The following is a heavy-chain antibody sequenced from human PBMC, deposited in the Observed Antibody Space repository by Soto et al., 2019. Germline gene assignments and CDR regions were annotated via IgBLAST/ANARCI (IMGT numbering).Heavy chain of an antibody. CDR2: INHSGIT. CDR3: VRGPYNYNSRYFDY. D-gene: IGHD1-1*01. CDR1: GGSFSGYF. J-gene: IGHJ4*02. Sequence: PSETLSLTCTVSGGSFSGYFWTWIRQPPGKGLEWLAEINHSGITNYNPSVESRVSMSVDTSKNQFSLRLYSVTAADTAVYHCVRGPYNYNSRYFDYWGQGXLVTVYS. V-gene: IGHV4-34*01.